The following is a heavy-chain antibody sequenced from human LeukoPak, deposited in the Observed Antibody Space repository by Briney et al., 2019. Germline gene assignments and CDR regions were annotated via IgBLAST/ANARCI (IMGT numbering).Heavy chain of an antibody. V-gene: IGHV3-23*01. CDR2: ISGSGGST. CDR1: GFTFSSYA. Sequence: PGGSLRLSCAASGFTFSSYAMSWVRQAPGKGLEWVSAISGSGGSTYYADSVKGRFTISRDNSKKTLYLQMNSLRAEDTAVYYCAKAKVAGAPLYYYYMDVWGKGTTVTVSS. D-gene: IGHD7-27*01. J-gene: IGHJ6*03. CDR3: AKAKVAGAPLYYYYMDV.